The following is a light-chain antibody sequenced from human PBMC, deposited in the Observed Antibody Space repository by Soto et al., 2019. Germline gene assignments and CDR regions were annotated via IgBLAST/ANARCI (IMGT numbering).Light chain of an antibody. J-gene: IGKJ4*01. CDR1: QSIRNN. Sequence: EIVMTQFPATLSVSPGERATLSCRASQSIRNNLAWYQQKLGQAPRLLIYSASIRATGIPARFSGSGSGTEFTLTISSLQSEDFAVYYCQQYKNWPPITFGGGTKVEIK. CDR3: QQYKNWPPIT. CDR2: SAS. V-gene: IGKV3-15*01.